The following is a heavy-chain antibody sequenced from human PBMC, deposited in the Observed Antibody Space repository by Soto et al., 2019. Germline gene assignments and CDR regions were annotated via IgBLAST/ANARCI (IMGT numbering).Heavy chain of an antibody. CDR3: ARDPPPKTAGVAYPFDS. Sequence: QVQLVQSGAEVKKPGASVKVSCKASGYTFTSYGISWGRQAPGQGLEWMGWISAYNGNTNYAQKLQGRGTQTTDTATSTAYMELTSLRSDDTAVYSCARDPPPKTAGVAYPFDSLGQGTLVTVSS. CDR2: ISAYNGNT. J-gene: IGHJ4*02. V-gene: IGHV1-18*01. D-gene: IGHD2-8*01. CDR1: GYTFTSYG.